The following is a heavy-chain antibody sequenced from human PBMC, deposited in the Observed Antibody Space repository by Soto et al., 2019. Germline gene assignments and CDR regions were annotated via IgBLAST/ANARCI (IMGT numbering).Heavy chain of an antibody. V-gene: IGHV3-74*01. D-gene: IGHD6-19*01. CDR2: INSDGSRA. CDR3: VRELYNSGDAFDI. J-gene: IGHJ3*02. Sequence: VQLVGSGGGLVQPGGSLRLSCAASGFRFSTYWMHWVRQAPGKGLVWVGRINSDGSRAAYADSAKGRFTISRDNAKNTLDLQMKSLRVDDTAVYYCVRELYNSGDAFDIWGQGTTVTVSS. CDR1: GFRFSTYW.